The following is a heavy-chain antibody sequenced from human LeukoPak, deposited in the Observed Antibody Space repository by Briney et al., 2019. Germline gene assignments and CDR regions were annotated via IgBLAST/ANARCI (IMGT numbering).Heavy chain of an antibody. D-gene: IGHD6-6*01. J-gene: IGHJ4*02. CDR3: ASLEIEYSSSPYFDY. CDR1: GGSLSSYY. Sequence: SETLSLTCTVSGGSLSSYYWTWIRQPPGKGLEWIGYIYYTGSTSYNPSLKSRVTISVDTSKNQFSLKLSSVTAADTAVYYCASLEIEYSSSPYFDYWGQGTLVTVSS. CDR2: IYYTGST. V-gene: IGHV4-59*12.